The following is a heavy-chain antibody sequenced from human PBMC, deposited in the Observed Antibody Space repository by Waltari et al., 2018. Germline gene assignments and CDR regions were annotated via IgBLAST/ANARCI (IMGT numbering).Heavy chain of an antibody. D-gene: IGHD6-6*01. CDR1: GFTFSSYG. CDR3: AKVRSSGIAARAFDY. Sequence: QVQLVESGGGVVQPGRSLRLSCAASGFTFSSYGMHWVRQAPGKGLEWVAVISYGGSNKDYAESVKCRFTISRDNSKNTLDLQMNSLRTEDAAVYYGAKVRSSGIAARAFDYWGQGTLVTVSS. J-gene: IGHJ4*02. V-gene: IGHV3-30*18. CDR2: ISYGGSNK.